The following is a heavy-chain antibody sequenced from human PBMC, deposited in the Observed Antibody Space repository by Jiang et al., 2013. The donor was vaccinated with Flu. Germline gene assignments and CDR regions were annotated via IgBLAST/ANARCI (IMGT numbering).Heavy chain of an antibody. J-gene: IGHJ5*02. D-gene: IGHD3-3*01. CDR2: IIPILGIA. CDR3: ARAPSGDFNWFDP. V-gene: IGHV1-69*04. CDR1: GGTFSSYA. Sequence: GAEVKKPGSSVKVSCKASGGTFSSYAISWVRQAPGQGLEWMGRIIPILGIANYAQKFQGRVTITADKSTSTAYMELSSLRSEDTAVYYCARAPSGDFNWFDPWGQGTLVTVSS.